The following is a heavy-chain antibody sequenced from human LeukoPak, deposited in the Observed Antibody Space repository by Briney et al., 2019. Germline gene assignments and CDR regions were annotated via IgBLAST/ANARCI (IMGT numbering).Heavy chain of an antibody. J-gene: IGHJ6*03. D-gene: IGHD3-9*01. CDR2: ISFDGNNK. Sequence: GGSLRLSCAASGFTFSTYAMHWVRQAPGKGLEWVTVISFDGNNKNYADSVKGRFTISRDNSKNSLYLQMNSLRAEDTAVYYCAKCILTGYYKGYMDVWGKGTTVTISS. CDR1: GFTFSTYA. V-gene: IGHV3-30*04. CDR3: AKCILTGYYKGYMDV.